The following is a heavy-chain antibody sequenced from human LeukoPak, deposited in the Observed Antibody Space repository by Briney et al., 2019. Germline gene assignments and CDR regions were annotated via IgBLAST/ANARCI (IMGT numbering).Heavy chain of an antibody. J-gene: IGHJ6*02. CDR1: GFTLSNHW. V-gene: IGHV3-74*01. CDR3: TRVQAGRSGLMDV. CDR2: VDPDGTTT. D-gene: IGHD2-8*02. Sequence: GGSLRLSCAASGFTLSNHWMHWVRQAPGEGLVWVSRVDPDGTTTNYADSVTGRFTTSRDNAKNTLYLQMNSLRAEDTALYYCTRVQAGRSGLMDVWGRGTTVTVSS.